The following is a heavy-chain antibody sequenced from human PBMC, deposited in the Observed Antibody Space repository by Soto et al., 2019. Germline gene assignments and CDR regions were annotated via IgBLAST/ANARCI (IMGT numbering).Heavy chain of an antibody. Sequence: LRLSCGASGFTFNSHGMHWVRQAPGKGLEWVAVISYEGSNNFYAESVKGRFTISRDSSKNTLYLQMNSLRREDTAVYYCARGAEYQLLSRDYFYGMDVWGQGTTVTVSS. CDR2: ISYEGSNN. CDR3: ARGAEYQLLSRDYFYGMDV. J-gene: IGHJ6*02. CDR1: GFTFNSHG. V-gene: IGHV3-30*03. D-gene: IGHD2-2*01.